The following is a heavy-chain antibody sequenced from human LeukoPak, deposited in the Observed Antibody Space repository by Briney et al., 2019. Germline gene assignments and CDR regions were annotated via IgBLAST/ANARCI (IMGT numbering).Heavy chain of an antibody. CDR1: GVSISSYY. D-gene: IGHD3-22*01. Sequence: SETLSLTCTVSGVSISSYYWSWIRQPPGKGLEWIGYIYYTGSTSYNPSLKSRVTISVDTSKNQFSLRLSSVTAADTAVYYCAAGGYYDSSGTDYWGQGTLVTVSS. CDR3: AAGGYYDSSGTDY. CDR2: IYYTGST. J-gene: IGHJ4*02. V-gene: IGHV4-59*01.